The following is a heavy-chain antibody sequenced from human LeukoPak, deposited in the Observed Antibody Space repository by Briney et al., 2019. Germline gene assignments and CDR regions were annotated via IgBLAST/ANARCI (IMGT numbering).Heavy chain of an antibody. Sequence: SETLSLTCTVSGGSFSGYFWSWIRQPPGKGLEWIGEINHGGGSNYNPSLKSRVTMSSGASENQFYLNLTSVTAADTAMYFCARWRGRGWFDPWGQGTPVTVSS. J-gene: IGHJ5*02. CDR3: ARWRGRGWFDP. V-gene: IGHV4-34*10. CDR2: INHGGGS. CDR1: GGSFSGYF.